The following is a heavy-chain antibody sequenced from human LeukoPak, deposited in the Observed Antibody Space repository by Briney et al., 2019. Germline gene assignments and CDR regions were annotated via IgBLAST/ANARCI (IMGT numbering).Heavy chain of an antibody. CDR3: ARRSHYYDSSGYFFNRVDP. J-gene: IGHJ5*02. Sequence: SETLSLTCTVSGGSIRSYYWTWIRQPPGKGLEFIGFVYYSGTTNYNPSLKSRVTISVDTSKNQFSLKLSSVTAADTAVYYCARRSHYYDSSGYFFNRVDPWGQGTLVTVSS. CDR1: GGSIRSYY. CDR2: VYYSGTT. V-gene: IGHV4-59*08. D-gene: IGHD3-22*01.